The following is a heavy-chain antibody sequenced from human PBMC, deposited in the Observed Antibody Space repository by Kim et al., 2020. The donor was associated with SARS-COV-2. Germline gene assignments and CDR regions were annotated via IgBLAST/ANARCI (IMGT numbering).Heavy chain of an antibody. CDR3: ARIPNYANYPNWFDP. J-gene: IGHJ5*02. D-gene: IGHD1-7*01. Sequence: GGSLRLSCAASGFTLSGYAMNWVRQAPGKGLEWVSAIHGAGVTTYYADSVKGRFIISRDNSRGTMSLQMNRLRVEDTAVYYCARIPNYANYPNWFDPWGQGTLVTVSS. CDR1: GFTLSGYA. CDR2: IHGAGVTT. V-gene: IGHV3-23*01.